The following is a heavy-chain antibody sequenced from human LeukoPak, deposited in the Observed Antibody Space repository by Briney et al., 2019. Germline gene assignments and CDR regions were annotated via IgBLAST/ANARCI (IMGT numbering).Heavy chain of an antibody. V-gene: IGHV3-23*01. CDR1: GFTFPNYA. Sequence: PGGSLRLSCAASGFTFPNYAMGWVRQAPGKGLEWVSEIINSGVSTYLADSVQGRFTISRDDSVNTLYLQMSRLRAEDTAVYFCAKRRDGYNSGAFDIWGQGTMVTVSS. D-gene: IGHD5-24*01. CDR2: IINSGVST. J-gene: IGHJ3*02. CDR3: AKRRDGYNSGAFDI.